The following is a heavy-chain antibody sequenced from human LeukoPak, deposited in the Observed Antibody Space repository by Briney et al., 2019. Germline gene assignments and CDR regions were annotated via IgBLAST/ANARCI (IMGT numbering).Heavy chain of an antibody. D-gene: IGHD5-24*01. Sequence: GEPLKISCKGLGNSFSSYWNAWVRQRPGKGLEWMGIIYPGGSETRYDPSFQGQVTISADSSTSTAYLQWSSLRASDTAMYYCTRASRDGYNQNFDHWGQGTLVTVSS. CDR3: TRASRDGYNQNFDH. CDR2: IYPGGSET. CDR1: GNSFSSYW. J-gene: IGHJ4*02. V-gene: IGHV5-51*01.